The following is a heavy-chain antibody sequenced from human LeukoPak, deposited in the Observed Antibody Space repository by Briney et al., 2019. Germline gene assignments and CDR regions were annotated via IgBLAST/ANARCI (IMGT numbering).Heavy chain of an antibody. CDR2: IYTSGST. V-gene: IGHV4-61*02. D-gene: IGHD3-22*01. CDR3: ARGWTPLDYDSEPYYFDY. CDR1: GGSISSGSYY. J-gene: IGHJ4*02. Sequence: SSETLSLTCTVSGGSISSGSYYWSWIRQPAGKGLEWIGRIYTSGSTNYHPSLKSRVTISVDTSKNQFSLKLSSVTAADTAVYYCARGWTPLDYDSEPYYFDYWGQGTLVTVSS.